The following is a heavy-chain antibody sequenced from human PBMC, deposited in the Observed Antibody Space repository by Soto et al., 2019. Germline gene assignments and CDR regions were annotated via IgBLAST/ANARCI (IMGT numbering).Heavy chain of an antibody. CDR1: GDSVSSNSAA. D-gene: IGHD6-19*01. CDR3: ARGIFVEGGWTSWFDP. V-gene: IGHV6-1*01. CDR2: TYYRSKWYN. Sequence: SQTLSLTCAISGDSVSSNSAAWNWIRQSPSRGLEWLGRTYYRSKWYNDYAVSVKSRITINPDTSKNQFSLQLNSVTPEDTAVYYCARGIFVEGGWTSWFDPWGQGTLVTVSS. J-gene: IGHJ5*02.